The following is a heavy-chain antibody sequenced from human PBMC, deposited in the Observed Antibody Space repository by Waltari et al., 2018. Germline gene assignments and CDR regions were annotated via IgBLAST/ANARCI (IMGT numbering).Heavy chain of an antibody. CDR1: GYSISSGYY. J-gene: IGHJ4*02. V-gene: IGHV4-38-2*02. D-gene: IGHD3-9*01. CDR3: AREDILTPNNDY. CDR2: IHHSGST. Sequence: QVQLQESGPGLVKPSETLFLTCAVSGYSISSGYYWGWIRQPPGKGLEWSGSIHHSGSTYYNPSLKSRVTISVDTSKNQFSLKLSSVTAADTAVYYCAREDILTPNNDYWGQGTLVTVSS.